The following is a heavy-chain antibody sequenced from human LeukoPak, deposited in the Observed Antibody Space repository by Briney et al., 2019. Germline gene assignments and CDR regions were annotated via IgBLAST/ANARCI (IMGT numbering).Heavy chain of an antibody. CDR1: GFTFGDYA. J-gene: IGHJ4*02. D-gene: IGHD3-3*01. Sequence: GGSLRLSCTASGFTFGDYAMSWFRQAPGKGLEWVGFIRSKAYGGTTEYAASVKGRFTISRDDSKSIAYLQMNSLKTEDTAVYYCTRDLHDFWSGSLDYFDYWDQGTLVTVSS. CDR3: TRDLHDFWSGSLDYFDY. CDR2: IRSKAYGGTT. V-gene: IGHV3-49*03.